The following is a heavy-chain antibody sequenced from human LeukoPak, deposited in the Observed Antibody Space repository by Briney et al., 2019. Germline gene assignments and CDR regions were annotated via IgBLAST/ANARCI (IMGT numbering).Heavy chain of an antibody. V-gene: IGHV3-21*01. D-gene: IGHD2-2*01. CDR1: GFNFSSYS. CDR2: ISTSSGYI. Sequence: GGSLRLSCAASGFNFSSYSMNWVRQAPGKGLEWVSSISTSSGYIYYADPVKGRFTISRDNAKNSLYLQMNSLRAEDTAVYYCARPRGSSTVRWGQGTLVTVSS. J-gene: IGHJ4*02. CDR3: ARPRGSSTVR.